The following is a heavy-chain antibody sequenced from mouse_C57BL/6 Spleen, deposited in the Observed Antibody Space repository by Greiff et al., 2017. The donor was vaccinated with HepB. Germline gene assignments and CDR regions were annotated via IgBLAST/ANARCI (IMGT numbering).Heavy chain of an antibody. Sequence: VQLQQPGAELVKPGASVKLSCKASGYTFTSYWMHWVKQRPGQGLEWIGMIHPNSGSTNYNEKFKSKATLTVDKSSSTAYMQLSSLTSEDSAVYYCARKGITTVVAPMDDWGQGTAVTVSS. J-gene: IGHJ4*01. D-gene: IGHD1-1*01. CDR2: IHPNSGST. V-gene: IGHV1-64*01. CDR3: ARKGITTVVAPMDD. CDR1: GYTFTSYW.